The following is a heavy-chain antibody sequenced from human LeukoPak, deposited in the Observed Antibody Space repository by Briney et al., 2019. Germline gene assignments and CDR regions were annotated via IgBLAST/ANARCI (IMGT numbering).Heavy chain of an antibody. CDR3: ARDYGDSTYFQH. CDR2: INPNSGGT. V-gene: IGHV1-2*02. J-gene: IGHJ1*01. Sequence: ASVKVSCKASGYTFTGYYMHWMRQAPGQGLEWMGWINPNSGGTNYQGRVTMTRDTSISTAYMELSRLRSDDTAVYYCARDYGDSTYFQHWGQGTLVTVSS. D-gene: IGHD3-10*01. CDR1: GYTFTGYY.